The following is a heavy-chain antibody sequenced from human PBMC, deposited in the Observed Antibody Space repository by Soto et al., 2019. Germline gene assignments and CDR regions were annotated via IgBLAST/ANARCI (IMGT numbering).Heavy chain of an antibody. V-gene: IGHV3-30*03. Sequence: PGGSLRLSCAASGFTFSSYGMHWVRQAPGKGLEWVAVISYDGSNKYYADSVKGRFTTSRDNSKNTLYLQMNSLRAEDTAVYYCAADYDILTGYYFRIDYWGQGTLVTVSS. CDR2: ISYDGSNK. CDR3: AADYDILTGYYFRIDY. CDR1: GFTFSSYG. D-gene: IGHD3-9*01. J-gene: IGHJ4*02.